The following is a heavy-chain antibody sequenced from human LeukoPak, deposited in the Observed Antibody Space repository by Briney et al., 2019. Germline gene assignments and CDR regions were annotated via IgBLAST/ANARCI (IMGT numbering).Heavy chain of an antibody. CDR3: ARGPPGRVYDTSKRALFDP. V-gene: IGHV1-46*01. CDR1: GYTFSSYY. D-gene: IGHD3-22*01. J-gene: IGHJ5*02. CDR2: VNPSAGGT. Sequence: ASVKVSCKASGYTFSSYYMHWVRQAPGQGLEWMGIVNPSAGGTSYAQKFQGRVTMTSDTSTSTVFMQLSSLRSEDTAVYYCARGPPGRVYDTSKRALFDPWGQGTLVTVSS.